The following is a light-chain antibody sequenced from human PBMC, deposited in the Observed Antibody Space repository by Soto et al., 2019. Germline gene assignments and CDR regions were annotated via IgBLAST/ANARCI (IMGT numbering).Light chain of an antibody. V-gene: IGLV1-44*01. CDR3: AAWDDSLNGVV. CDR2: RTN. Sequence: QSVLTQPPSASGTPGQRVTISCSGSSSNIGSDTVHWFQQVPGTAPKLLIYRTNQRPSGVPDRFSGSKSGTSASLAISGLQSEDEADYYCAAWDDSLNGVVFGGGTKLTVL. CDR1: SSNIGSDT. J-gene: IGLJ2*01.